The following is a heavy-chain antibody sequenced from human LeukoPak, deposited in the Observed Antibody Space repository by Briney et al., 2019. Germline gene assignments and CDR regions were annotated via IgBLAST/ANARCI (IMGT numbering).Heavy chain of an antibody. J-gene: IGHJ3*02. CDR2: IKQDGSEK. D-gene: IGHD2-2*01. V-gene: IGHV3-7*01. CDR1: GFTFTDYW. Sequence: GGSLRLSCAASGFTFTDYWMSWVRQAPGKGLEWVANIKQDGSEKYYVDSVKGRFTISRDNAKNSLYLQMNSLRAEDTAVYYCARDPRYCSSTSCHDAFDIWGQGTMVTVSS. CDR3: ARDPRYCSSTSCHDAFDI.